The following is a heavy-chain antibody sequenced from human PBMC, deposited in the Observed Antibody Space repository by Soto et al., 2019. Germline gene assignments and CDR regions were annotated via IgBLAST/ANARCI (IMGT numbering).Heavy chain of an antibody. J-gene: IGHJ3*02. V-gene: IGHV3-23*01. Sequence: EVQLLESGGGLVQPGGSLRLSCAASGFTFSKYDMSWVRQAQGKGLQWVSTISRDADATYYEDYVKGRFTISRDTSKNTFFLQLNSLRDEDTAVYYCAYSRGGFDAFDIWGQGAMFTVSS. CDR1: GFTFSKYD. CDR2: ISRDADAT. D-gene: IGHD6-13*01. CDR3: AYSRGGFDAFDI.